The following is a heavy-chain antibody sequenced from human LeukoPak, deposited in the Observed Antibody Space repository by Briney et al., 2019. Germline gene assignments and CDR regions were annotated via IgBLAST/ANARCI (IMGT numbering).Heavy chain of an antibody. V-gene: IGHV1-18*04. CDR2: ISAYNGNT. Sequence: ASVKVSCKASNYTFISYGISWVRQAPGQGLEWMGWISAYNGNTNYAQKVQGRVTMTTDTSTSTAHMELRSLRSDDTAVYYCARDKYRSGWFRGFDYWGQGTLVTVSS. D-gene: IGHD6-19*01. CDR1: NYTFISYG. J-gene: IGHJ4*02. CDR3: ARDKYRSGWFRGFDY.